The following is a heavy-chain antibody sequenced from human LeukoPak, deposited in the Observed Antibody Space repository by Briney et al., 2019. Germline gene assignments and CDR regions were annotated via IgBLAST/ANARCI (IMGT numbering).Heavy chain of an antibody. J-gene: IGHJ4*02. CDR3: ARVRCSRGTCYLDY. Sequence: GGSLRLSCAASGFTFSSYEMNWVRQAPGKGLEWVSTISGSTIYIYYADSVKGRFTISRDNAKNSLSLQTNSLRAEDTAVYYCARVRCSRGTCYLDYWGQGTLVTVSS. V-gene: IGHV3-21*06. CDR2: ISGSTIYI. D-gene: IGHD2-15*01. CDR1: GFTFSSYE.